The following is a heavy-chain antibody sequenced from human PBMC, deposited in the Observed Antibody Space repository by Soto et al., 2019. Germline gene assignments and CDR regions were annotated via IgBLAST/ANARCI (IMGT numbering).Heavy chain of an antibody. V-gene: IGHV4-34*01. Sequence: SETLSLTCAVYGGSFSGYYWSWIRQPPGKGLEWIGAMYYTGNKNYNPSLESRVTMSVDTSKNQFSLKLSSVTPTDTAVYYCARRSSSSLGSLFDPWGRGILVTV. J-gene: IGHJ5*02. CDR2: MYYTGNK. CDR1: GGSFSGYY. D-gene: IGHD6-6*01. CDR3: ARRSSSSLGSLFDP.